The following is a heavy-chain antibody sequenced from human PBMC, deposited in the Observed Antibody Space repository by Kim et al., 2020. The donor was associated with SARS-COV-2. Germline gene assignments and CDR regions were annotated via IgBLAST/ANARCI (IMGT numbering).Heavy chain of an antibody. D-gene: IGHD1-1*01. Sequence: YYDGSVKGRFTISRDNSKNTLYLQMNSLRAEDTAVYYGANGWNDLGAFDIWGQGTMVTVSS. V-gene: IGHV3-23*01. J-gene: IGHJ3*02. CDR3: ANGWNDLGAFDI.